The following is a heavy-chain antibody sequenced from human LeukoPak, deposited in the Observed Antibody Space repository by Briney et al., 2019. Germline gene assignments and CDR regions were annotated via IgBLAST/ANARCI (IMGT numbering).Heavy chain of an antibody. J-gene: IGHJ6*03. CDR2: INHSGST. V-gene: IGHV4-34*01. CDR1: GGSFSGYY. Sequence: PSETLSLTCAVYGGSFSGYYWSWIRQPPGKGLEWIGEINHSGSTNYNPSLKSRVTISVDTSKNQFSLKLSSVTAADTAVYYCARGTKYSSGWKVSSYYYCMDVWGKGTTVTVSS. CDR3: ARGTKYSSGWKVSSYYYCMDV. D-gene: IGHD6-19*01.